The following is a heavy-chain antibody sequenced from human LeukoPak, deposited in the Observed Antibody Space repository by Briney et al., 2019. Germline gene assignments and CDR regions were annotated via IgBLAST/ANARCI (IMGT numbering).Heavy chain of an antibody. D-gene: IGHD3-22*01. V-gene: IGHV3-7*01. Sequence: GGSLRLSCAASGFTFSSYWMSWVRQAPGKGLEWVANIKQEGSEKYYVDSVKGRFTISRENAKNTLYLQMNSLRAEDTAVYYRASEDRRHYDSSGYYRYFDYWGQGTLDTVSS. CDR2: IKQEGSEK. J-gene: IGHJ4*02. CDR3: ASEDRRHYDSSGYYRYFDY. CDR1: GFTFSSYW.